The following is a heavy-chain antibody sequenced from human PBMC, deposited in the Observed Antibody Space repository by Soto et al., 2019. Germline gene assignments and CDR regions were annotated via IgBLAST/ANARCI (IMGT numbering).Heavy chain of an antibody. D-gene: IGHD6-19*01. Sequence: QVQLQESGPGLVKPSETLSLTCTVSGGSISSYYWSWIRQPPGKGLEWIGYIYYSGSTNYNPSLKSRVPISVDTSKNQFSLKLSSVTAADTAVSYCARYSSGWYGSLGYWGQGTLVTVSS. CDR3: ARYSSGWYGSLGY. V-gene: IGHV4-59*01. CDR1: GGSISSYY. CDR2: IYYSGST. J-gene: IGHJ4*02.